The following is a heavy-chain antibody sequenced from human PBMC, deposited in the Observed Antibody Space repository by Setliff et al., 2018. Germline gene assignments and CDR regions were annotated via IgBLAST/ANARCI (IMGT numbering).Heavy chain of an antibody. Sequence: SETLSLTCAVYGGSFSGYYWSWIRQPPGKGLEWIGHIQTIGSTNYNPSLRSRVTISVDTSKNQFSLPLSSVTAADTAVYYCAREERRVEWLLYGGPTYXXXXMDVWGKGTTVTVSS. D-gene: IGHD3-3*01. J-gene: IGHJ6*04. V-gene: IGHV4-4*09. CDR1: GGSFSGYY. CDR3: AREERRVEWLLYGGPTYXXXXMDV. CDR2: IQTIGST.